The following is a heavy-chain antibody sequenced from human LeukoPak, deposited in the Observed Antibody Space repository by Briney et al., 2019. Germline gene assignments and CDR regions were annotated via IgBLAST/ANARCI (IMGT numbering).Heavy chain of an antibody. CDR1: GFTFSSYA. J-gene: IGHJ4*02. V-gene: IGHV3-23*01. D-gene: IGHD4-17*01. CDR3: AKGPYGDQYYFDY. Sequence: GGSLRLPCAASGFTFSSYAMSWVRQAPGKGLEWVSAISGSGGSTYYADSVKGRFTISRDNSKNTLYLQMNSLRAEDTAVYYCAKGPYGDQYYFDYWGQGTLVTVSS. CDR2: ISGSGGST.